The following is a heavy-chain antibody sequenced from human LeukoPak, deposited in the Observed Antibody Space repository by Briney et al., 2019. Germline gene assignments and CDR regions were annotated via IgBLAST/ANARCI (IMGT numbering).Heavy chain of an antibody. Sequence: PGGSLRLSCAASGFTFSSYSMNWVRQAPGKGLEWVSYISSSSSTIYYADSVKGRFTISRDNAKNSLYLQMNSLRAEDTAVYYCARDYGSGYLAFDYWGQGTLVTVSS. D-gene: IGHD3-22*01. J-gene: IGHJ4*02. CDR2: ISSSSSTI. CDR1: GFTFSSYS. V-gene: IGHV3-48*04. CDR3: ARDYGSGYLAFDY.